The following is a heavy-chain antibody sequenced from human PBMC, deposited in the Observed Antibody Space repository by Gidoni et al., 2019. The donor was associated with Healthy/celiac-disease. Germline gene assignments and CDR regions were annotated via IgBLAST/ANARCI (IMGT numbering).Heavy chain of an antibody. V-gene: IGHV3-33*01. Sequence: QVQLVESGGGVVQPGRSLRLSCAASGFTFSSYGMHWVRQAPGKGLEWVAVIWYDGSNKYYADSVKGRFTISRDNSKNTLYLQMNSLRAEDTAVYYCARAADSSGYYYYFDYWGQGTLVTVSS. CDR2: IWYDGSNK. CDR3: ARAADSSGYYYYFDY. J-gene: IGHJ4*02. CDR1: GFTFSSYG. D-gene: IGHD3-22*01.